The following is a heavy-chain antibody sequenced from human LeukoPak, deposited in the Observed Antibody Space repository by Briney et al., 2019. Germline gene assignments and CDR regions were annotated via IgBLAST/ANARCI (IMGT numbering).Heavy chain of an antibody. J-gene: IGHJ5*02. CDR2: ISGSGGRT. CDR3: AKDHLPGYYDSSGPNWFDP. CDR1: GFTFSSYA. V-gene: IGHV3-23*01. Sequence: GGSLRLSCAASGFTFSSYAMTWVCQAPGKGLEWVSAISGSGGRTYYADSVEGRFTISRDNSKNTLYLQMNSLRAEDTAVYYCAKDHLPGYYDSSGPNWFDPWGQGTLVTVSS. D-gene: IGHD3-22*01.